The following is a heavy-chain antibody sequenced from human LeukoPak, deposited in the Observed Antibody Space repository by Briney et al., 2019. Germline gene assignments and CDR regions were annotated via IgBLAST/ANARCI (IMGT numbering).Heavy chain of an antibody. D-gene: IGHD4-23*01. Sequence: SETLSLTCTVAAASISGVYWSWLRQPAGKGLEWIGRIYTSGSTDNNPSLKSRVTMSVDTSTNQFSLKLTSVTAADTAVYYCARQRGGTPRWGQGTLVTVSS. CDR2: IYTSGST. CDR3: ARQRGGTPR. V-gene: IGHV4-4*07. CDR1: AASISGVY. J-gene: IGHJ4*02.